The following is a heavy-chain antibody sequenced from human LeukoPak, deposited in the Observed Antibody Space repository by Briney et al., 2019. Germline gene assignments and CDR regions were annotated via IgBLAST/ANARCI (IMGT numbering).Heavy chain of an antibody. CDR1: GASISSGGYY. CDR3: ARQLLTGTTPFSYYYGMDV. D-gene: IGHD1-20*01. CDR2: IYYSGST. Sequence: PSETLSLPCPVSGASISSGGYYWSWIRQPPGKGLEWIGYIYYSGSTNYNPSLKSRVTISVDTSKNQFSLKLSSVTAADTAVYYRARQLLTGTTPFSYYYGMDVWGQGTTVTVSS. V-gene: IGHV4-61*08. J-gene: IGHJ6*02.